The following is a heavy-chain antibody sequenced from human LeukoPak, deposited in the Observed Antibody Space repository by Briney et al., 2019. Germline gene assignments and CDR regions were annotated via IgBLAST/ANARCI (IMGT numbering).Heavy chain of an antibody. CDR2: IYYSGST. D-gene: IGHD1-26*01. V-gene: IGHV4-59*08. J-gene: IGHJ4*02. CDR3: ARQFDGSYPNFDY. Sequence: SETLSLTCTVSGGSISSYYWSWIRQPPGTGLEWIGYIYYSGSTNYNPSLKSRITISVETSKNQFSLKLSSVTAADTAVFYCARQFDGSYPNFDYWGQGTLVTVSS. CDR1: GGSISSYY.